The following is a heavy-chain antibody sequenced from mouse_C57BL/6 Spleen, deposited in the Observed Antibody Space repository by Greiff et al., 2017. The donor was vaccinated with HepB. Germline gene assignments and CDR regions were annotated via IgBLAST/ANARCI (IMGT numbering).Heavy chain of an antibody. CDR3: AICYYGPFDY. CDR1: GYAFSSSW. Sequence: VQVVESGPELVKPGASVKISCKASGYAFSSSWMNWVKQRPGKGLEWIGRIYPGDGDTNYNGKFKGKATLTADRSSSTAYMQLSSLTSEDSAVYFCAICYYGPFDYWGQGTTLTVSS. D-gene: IGHD2-1*01. V-gene: IGHV1-82*01. CDR2: IYPGDGDT. J-gene: IGHJ2*01.